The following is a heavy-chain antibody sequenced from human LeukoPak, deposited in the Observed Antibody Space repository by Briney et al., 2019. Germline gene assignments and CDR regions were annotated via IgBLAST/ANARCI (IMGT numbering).Heavy chain of an antibody. CDR1: GGSISSYY. CDR3: ARALPGGSYYRWYFDY. CDR2: IYYSGST. Sequence: ASETLSLACTVSGGSISSYYWSWIRQPPGKGLEWIGYIYYSGSTYYNPSLKSRVTISVDTSKNQFSLKLSSVTAADTAVYYCARALPGGSYYRWYFDYWGQGTLVTVSS. J-gene: IGHJ4*02. V-gene: IGHV4-59*06. D-gene: IGHD1-26*01.